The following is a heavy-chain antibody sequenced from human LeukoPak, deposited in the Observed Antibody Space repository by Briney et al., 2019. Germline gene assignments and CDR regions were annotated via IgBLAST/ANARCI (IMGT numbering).Heavy chain of an antibody. Sequence: GGSLRLSCAASGFTFSSYWMHWVRQAPGKGLVWVSRINSDGSSTSHADSAKGRFTISRDNAKNTLYLQMNSLRAEDTAVYYCAREGYGAAFDYWSQGNLVTVSS. D-gene: IGHD4-17*01. CDR1: GFTFSSYW. J-gene: IGHJ4*02. CDR3: AREGYGAAFDY. V-gene: IGHV3-74*01. CDR2: INSDGSST.